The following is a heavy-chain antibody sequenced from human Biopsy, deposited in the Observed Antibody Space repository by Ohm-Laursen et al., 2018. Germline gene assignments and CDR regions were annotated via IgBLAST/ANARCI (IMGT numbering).Heavy chain of an antibody. Sequence: GTLSLTCSVSGGSTRDHYWNWIRQSPGKGLEWIGYILSMGGAKYNPSLKSRVTISEDMSRNRVSMSLNSVTAADTAVYYCATTRSFDNWGQGTLVTVSS. CDR1: GGSTRDHY. CDR3: ATTRSFDN. D-gene: IGHD5-24*01. V-gene: IGHV4-59*11. J-gene: IGHJ4*02. CDR2: ILSMGGA.